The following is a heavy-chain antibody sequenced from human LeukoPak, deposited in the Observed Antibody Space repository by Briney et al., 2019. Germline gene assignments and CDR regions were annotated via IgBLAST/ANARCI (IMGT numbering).Heavy chain of an antibody. CDR3: ASSTDILGVDY. D-gene: IGHD2/OR15-2a*01. CDR2: IYHSGST. CDR1: GGSISSGGYY. J-gene: IGHJ4*02. V-gene: IGHV4-30-2*01. Sequence: NPSQTLSLTFTVSGGSISSGGYYWSWIRQPPGKGLEWIGYIYHSGSTYYNPSLKSRVTISVDRSKNQFSLKLSSVTAADTAVYYCASSTDILGVDYWGQGTLVTVSS.